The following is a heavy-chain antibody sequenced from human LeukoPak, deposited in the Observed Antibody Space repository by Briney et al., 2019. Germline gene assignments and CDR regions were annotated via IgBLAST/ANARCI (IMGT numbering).Heavy chain of an antibody. Sequence: GGSLRLSCAASGFTFSSYSMNWVRQAPGKGLEWVSSISSSSSYIYYVDSVKGRFTISRDNAKNSLYLQMNSLRAEDTAFYYCARGLMGGYPYFENWGQGTLVTVSS. CDR1: GFTFSSYS. D-gene: IGHD3-22*01. J-gene: IGHJ4*02. CDR3: ARGLMGGYPYFEN. CDR2: ISSSSSYI. V-gene: IGHV3-21*04.